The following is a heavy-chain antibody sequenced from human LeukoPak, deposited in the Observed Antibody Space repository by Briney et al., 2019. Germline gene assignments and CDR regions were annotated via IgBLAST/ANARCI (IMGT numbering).Heavy chain of an antibody. CDR1: GDSITSYS. D-gene: IGHD2-8*01. CDR3: ARGPYPNPRA. V-gene: IGHV4-59*01. J-gene: IGHJ5*02. Sequence: SETLSLTCTVSGDSITSYSWSWIRQPPGKALQWIGFSHYSGNSNYNPPLKSRVTMSVDMSRNQVSLRLSSVTAADTAVYYCARGPYPNPRAWGQGTLVTVSS. CDR2: SHYSGNS.